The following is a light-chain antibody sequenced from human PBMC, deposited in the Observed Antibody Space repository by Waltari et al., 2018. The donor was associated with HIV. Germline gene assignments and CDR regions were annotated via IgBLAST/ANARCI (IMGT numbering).Light chain of an antibody. Sequence: EIVLTQSPGTLSLSPGERATLSCRASQTVSSSYLIWYQQKPGQAPRLLISGAFSRATGIPDRFSGSGSGTDFTLTISRLEPEDFAVYYWQHSGRSPRFGPGTKVEIK. J-gene: IGKJ3*01. CDR1: QTVSSSY. V-gene: IGKV3-20*01. CDR2: GAF. CDR3: QHSGRSPR.